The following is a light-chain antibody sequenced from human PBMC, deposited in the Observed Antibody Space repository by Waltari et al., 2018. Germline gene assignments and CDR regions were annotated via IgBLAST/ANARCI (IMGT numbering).Light chain of an antibody. J-gene: IGKJ2*01. Sequence: IVMTQSPDSLPVSLCEGAAINVKSTQSVLCGPNKKNYLAWYHQKPGQPPKRLIYWASTRQSGVPDRFSGSGSGTDCTLTIRRVLAEDVAVYYCQQYYSTAPDTFGQGAKLEIK. V-gene: IGKV4-1*01. CDR3: QQYYSTAPDT. CDR1: QSVLCGPNKKNY. CDR2: WAS.